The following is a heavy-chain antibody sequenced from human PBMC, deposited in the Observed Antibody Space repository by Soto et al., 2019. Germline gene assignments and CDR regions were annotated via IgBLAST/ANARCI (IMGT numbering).Heavy chain of an antibody. CDR2: ISYDGSSK. V-gene: IGHV3-30-3*01. D-gene: IGHD4-17*01. CDR3: TRADPTVTLSVFDP. CDR1: GFIFSSYA. J-gene: IGHJ5*02. Sequence: QVQLVESGGGVVQPGRSLRLSCAASGFIFSSYAMHWVRQAPGKGLEWVAVISYDGSSKYYADSVKGRFTISRDNSKNTLYLQMNSXSVEDTAVYYCTRADPTVTLSVFDPWGQGTLVTVSS.